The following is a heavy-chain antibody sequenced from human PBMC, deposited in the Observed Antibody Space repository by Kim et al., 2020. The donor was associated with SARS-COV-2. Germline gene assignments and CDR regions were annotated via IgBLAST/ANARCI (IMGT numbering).Heavy chain of an antibody. Sequence: SETLSLTCTVSGGSISSGGYYWSWIRQHPGKGLEWIGYIYYSGSTYYNPSLKSRVTISVDTSKNQFSLKLSSVTAADTDVYYCARVLIPCGYDLGPYYYYGMDVWGQGTTVPVSS. V-gene: IGHV4-31*03. CDR1: GGSISSGGYY. J-gene: IGHJ6*02. D-gene: IGHD5-12*01. CDR2: IYYSGST. CDR3: ARVLIPCGYDLGPYYYYGMDV.